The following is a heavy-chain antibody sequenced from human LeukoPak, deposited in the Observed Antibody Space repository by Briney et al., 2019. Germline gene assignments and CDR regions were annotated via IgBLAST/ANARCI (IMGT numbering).Heavy chain of an antibody. CDR3: AKAFFSGSGGNHKHFDS. V-gene: IGHV3-23*01. D-gene: IGHD3-10*01. J-gene: IGHJ4*02. CDR1: GFTFSNFA. Sequence: GGSLRLSCAASGFTFSNFAMSWVRQAPGKGLEWVSAMSSVTYYADSVKSRFTISRDDSKSTLFLQMNSLRAEDTAVYYCAKAFFSGSGGNHKHFDSWGQGTLVTVSS. CDR2: MSSVT.